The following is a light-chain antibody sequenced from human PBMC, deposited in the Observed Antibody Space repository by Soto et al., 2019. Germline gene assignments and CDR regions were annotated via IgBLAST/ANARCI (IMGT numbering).Light chain of an antibody. CDR1: QDISNY. Sequence: DIQMSQSPSSLSASVGDRVTISCQPSQDISNYLNWYQQKPGNAPKLLIYDASNLETGVPSRFSGGGSATYFTFTISSLQPEDIATYYCQQYDNLPLTFGGGTKVDIK. V-gene: IGKV1-33*01. J-gene: IGKJ4*01. CDR2: DAS. CDR3: QQYDNLPLT.